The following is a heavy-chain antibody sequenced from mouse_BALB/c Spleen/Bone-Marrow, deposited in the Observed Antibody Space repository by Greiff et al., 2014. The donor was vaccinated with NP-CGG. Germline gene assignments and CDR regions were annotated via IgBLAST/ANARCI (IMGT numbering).Heavy chain of an antibody. J-gene: IGHJ2*01. D-gene: IGHD1-1*01. Sequence: EVKLQESGGDLVQPGGSRKLSCAASGFTFSSFAMHWVRQAPEKGLEWVAYISSGSSTIYYADTVMGRFTISRDNPKNTLFLQMTSLRSEDTAMYYCARSGSSSGYFDYWGQGTTLTVSS. CDR1: GFTFSSFA. CDR3: ARSGSSSGYFDY. V-gene: IGHV5-17*02. CDR2: ISSGSSTI.